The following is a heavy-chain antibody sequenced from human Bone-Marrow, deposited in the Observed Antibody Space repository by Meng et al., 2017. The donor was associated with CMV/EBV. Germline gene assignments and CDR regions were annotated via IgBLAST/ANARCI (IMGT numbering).Heavy chain of an antibody. CDR1: GFPFSSYA. CDR3: AKGSKWYDP. Sequence: GESLKISCAASGFPFSSYAMTWVRQAPGKGLEWVSVIYTGNGGTFYADSVKGRFTLSRHDSQNTVYLLMNGLRAEDTAVYYCAKGSKWYDPWGQGTLVTVSS. CDR2: IYTGNGGT. V-gene: IGHV3-23*03. J-gene: IGHJ5*02.